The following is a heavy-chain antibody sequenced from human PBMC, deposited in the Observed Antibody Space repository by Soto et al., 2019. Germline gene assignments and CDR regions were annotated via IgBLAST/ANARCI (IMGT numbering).Heavy chain of an antibody. Sequence: PSETLSLTCTVSGGSISSSSYYWGWILQPPGKGLEWIGSISFSGSTYHNPSLKSRVTISVDTSKNQFSLKLSSMTAADTAVYYCARHNYGSGSTYFDYWGQGTLVTVSS. CDR1: GGSISSSSYY. CDR2: ISFSGST. J-gene: IGHJ4*02. D-gene: IGHD3-10*01. CDR3: ARHNYGSGSTYFDY. V-gene: IGHV4-39*01.